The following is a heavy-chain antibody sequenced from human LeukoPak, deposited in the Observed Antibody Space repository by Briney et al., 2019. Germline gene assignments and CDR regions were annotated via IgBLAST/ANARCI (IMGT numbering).Heavy chain of an antibody. CDR2: ISYDGSNK. CDR1: GFTFSSYG. D-gene: IGHD2-15*01. V-gene: IGHV3-30*03. CDR3: ASGYCSGGSCYSPDAFDI. Sequence: TGRSLRLSCAASGFTFSSYGMRWVRQAPGKGLEWVAVISYDGSNKYYADSVKGRFTISRDNSKNTLYLQMNSLRAEDTAVYYCASGYCSGGSCYSPDAFDIWGQGTMVTVSS. J-gene: IGHJ3*02.